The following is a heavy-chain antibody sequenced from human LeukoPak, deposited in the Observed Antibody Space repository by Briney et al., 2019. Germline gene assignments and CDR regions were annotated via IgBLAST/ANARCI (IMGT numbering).Heavy chain of an antibody. Sequence: GGSLRLSCAASGFTFSSYGMHWVRQAPGKGLEWVAFIRYDGSNKYYADSVKGRFTISRDNSKNTLYLQMNSLRAEDTAVYYCAEESVPAAIRTEEFDYWGQGTLVTVSS. D-gene: IGHD2-2*01. CDR1: GFTFSSYG. CDR2: IRYDGSNK. V-gene: IGHV3-30*02. CDR3: AEESVPAAIRTEEFDY. J-gene: IGHJ4*02.